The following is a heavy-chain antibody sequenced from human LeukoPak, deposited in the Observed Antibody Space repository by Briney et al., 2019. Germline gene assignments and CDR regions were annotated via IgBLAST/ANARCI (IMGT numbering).Heavy chain of an antibody. CDR2: IRSSSSYI. J-gene: IGHJ4*02. CDR1: GFTFSSYS. D-gene: IGHD5-12*01. Sequence: GGSLRLSCAASGFTFSSYSVNWVRQAPGKGLEWVSSIRSSSSYIYYADSVKGRFTISRDNAKNSLYLQMNSLRAEDTAVYYCARDRDSGYKPFDYWGQGTLVSVSS. CDR3: ARDRDSGYKPFDY. V-gene: IGHV3-21*01.